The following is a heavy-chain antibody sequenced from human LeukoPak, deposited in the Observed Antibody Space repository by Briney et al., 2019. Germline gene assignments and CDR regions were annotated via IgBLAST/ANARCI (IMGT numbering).Heavy chain of an antibody. CDR3: ARPGPHGSGSYYSYYYYMDV. V-gene: IGHV3-20*04. J-gene: IGHJ6*03. Sequence: GGSLRLSCATSGFTFDDCAMHWVRQVPGKGLQWVSTINSNGDTVGYADSVKGRFTISRDNAKNSLYLQMNSLRAEDTALYYCARPGPHGSGSYYSYYYYMDVWGKGTTVTVSS. CDR1: GFTFDDCA. D-gene: IGHD3-10*01. CDR2: INSNGDTV.